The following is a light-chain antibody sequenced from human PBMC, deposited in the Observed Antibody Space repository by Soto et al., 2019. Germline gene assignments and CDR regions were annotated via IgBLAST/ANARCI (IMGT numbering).Light chain of an antibody. CDR1: QSIDRY. CDR2: AAS. CDR3: QQGSKTPLT. Sequence: DIQMTQSPSSLSASVGDRVTITCRASQSIDRYLNWYQQKPGNAPKLLIYAASTLQSGVPSRFTGSGSGTHFTLTITSLQPEDFATYYCQQGSKTPLTFGGGTKVEI. V-gene: IGKV1-39*01. J-gene: IGKJ4*01.